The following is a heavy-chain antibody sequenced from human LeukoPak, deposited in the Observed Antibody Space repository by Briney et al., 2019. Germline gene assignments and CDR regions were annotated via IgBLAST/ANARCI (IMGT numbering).Heavy chain of an antibody. D-gene: IGHD3-16*01. CDR3: ARETSQKGAHYMDV. J-gene: IGHJ6*03. CDR2: IYYSGST. CDR1: GGSISSYY. V-gene: IGHV4-59*01. Sequence: PSETLSLTCTVSGGSISSYYWSWIRQPPGKGLEWIGYIYYSGSTNYNPSLKSRVTISVDTSKNQFSLKLRSETAADTAVYYCARETSQKGAHYMDVWGKGTTVTISS.